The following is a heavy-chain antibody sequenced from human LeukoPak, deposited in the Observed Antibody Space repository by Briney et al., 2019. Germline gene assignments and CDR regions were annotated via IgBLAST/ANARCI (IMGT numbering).Heavy chain of an antibody. V-gene: IGHV3-66*01. Sequence: GGSLRLSCIASGLTVSSNYMSWVRQAPGKGLEWVSAIYSGGNTYYADSVKGRFTVSRDNSKNTVFLQMNTLRAEDTAVYYCARDYYQYYFDYWGQGTLVTVSS. CDR1: GLTVSSNY. CDR2: IYSGGNT. D-gene: IGHD3-10*01. CDR3: ARDYYQYYFDY. J-gene: IGHJ4*02.